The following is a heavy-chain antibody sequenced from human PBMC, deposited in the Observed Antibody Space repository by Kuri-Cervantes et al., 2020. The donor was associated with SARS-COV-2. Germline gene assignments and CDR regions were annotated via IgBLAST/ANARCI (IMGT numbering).Heavy chain of an antibody. V-gene: IGHV4-4*07. D-gene: IGHD6-13*01. CDR3: ARHSIAAAYFDY. CDR2: IYTSGST. Sequence: GSLRLSCTVSGGSVNSYYWGWIRQPAGKGLEWIGRIYTSGSTNYNPSLKSRVTMSVDTSKNQFSLKLSSVTAADTAVYYCARHSIAAAYFDYWGQGTLVTVSS. J-gene: IGHJ4*02. CDR1: GGSVNSYY.